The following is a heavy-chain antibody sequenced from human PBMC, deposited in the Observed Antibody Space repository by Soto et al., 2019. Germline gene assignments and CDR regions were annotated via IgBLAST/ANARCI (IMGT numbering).Heavy chain of an antibody. CDR1: GFNFGPFW. Sequence: GGSLRLSCAASGFNFGPFWMHWVRQAPGKGLVWVSHINSDGTTIVYADSVKGRFNISRDNAKNTLYLQMNSLRVEDTAVYFCVRDRGYPDSFDIWGPGTLVTVSS. V-gene: IGHV3-74*01. J-gene: IGHJ3*02. CDR3: VRDRGYPDSFDI. D-gene: IGHD3-10*01. CDR2: INSDGTTI.